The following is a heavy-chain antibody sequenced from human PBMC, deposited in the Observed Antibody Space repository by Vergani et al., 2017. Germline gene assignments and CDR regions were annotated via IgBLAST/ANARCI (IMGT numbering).Heavy chain of an antibody. V-gene: IGHV3-15*01. J-gene: IGHJ4*02. CDR3: ASNTYWSGNGEDH. D-gene: IGHD3-3*01. CDR1: GITFKNAW. CDR2: IRSKNDGGTA. Sequence: EVQVVESGGGLIKPGGSLRLSCVVSGITFKNAWINWVRQAPGKGLEWIGRIRSKNDGGTADYAAPLKGRFTISRDDSKDSAFLLVNNLKTEDTAVYYCASNTYWSGNGEDHWGQGTLITVSS.